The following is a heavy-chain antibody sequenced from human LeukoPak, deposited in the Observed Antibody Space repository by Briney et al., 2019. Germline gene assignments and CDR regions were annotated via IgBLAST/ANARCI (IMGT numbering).Heavy chain of an antibody. J-gene: IGHJ3*02. CDR2: FDPEDGET. CDR1: GYTLTELS. CDR3: ATPYYYDSSGYYYIYDAFDT. Sequence: ASVKVSCKVSGYTLTELSMHWVRQAPGKGLEWMGGFDPEDGETIYAQKFQGRVTMTEDTSTDTAYMELSSLRSEDTAVYYCATPYYYDSSGYYYIYDAFDTWGQGTMVTVSS. V-gene: IGHV1-24*01. D-gene: IGHD3-22*01.